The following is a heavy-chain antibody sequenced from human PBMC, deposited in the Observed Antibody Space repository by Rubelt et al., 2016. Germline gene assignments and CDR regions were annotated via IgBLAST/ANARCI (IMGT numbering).Heavy chain of an antibody. CDR1: GGSISSSSYY. CDR3: ARARGKYSGYDFDY. V-gene: IGHV4-39*07. D-gene: IGHD5-12*01. Sequence: QLQLQESGPGLVKPSETLSLTCTVSGGSISSSSYYWGWIRQPPGKGLEWIGEINHSGSTNYNPSLKSRVTISVDTSKNQFSLKLSSVTAADTAVYYCARARGKYSGYDFDYWGQGTLVTVSS. J-gene: IGHJ4*02. CDR2: INHSGST.